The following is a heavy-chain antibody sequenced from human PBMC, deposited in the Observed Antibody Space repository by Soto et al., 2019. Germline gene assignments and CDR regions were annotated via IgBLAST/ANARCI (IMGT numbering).Heavy chain of an antibody. CDR3: ARDLAKGGGSAGFDY. D-gene: IGHD2-15*01. CDR2: INPNSGGT. J-gene: IGHJ4*02. V-gene: IGHV1-2*02. CDR1: GYTFTGYY. Sequence: ASVKVSCKASGYTFTGYYIHWVRQAPGQGLEWMGWINPNSGGTKYPQKFQGRVTMTRDTSIRTVYMSLTGLKSYDTAVYFCARDLAKGGGSAGFDYWGQGTLVSVS.